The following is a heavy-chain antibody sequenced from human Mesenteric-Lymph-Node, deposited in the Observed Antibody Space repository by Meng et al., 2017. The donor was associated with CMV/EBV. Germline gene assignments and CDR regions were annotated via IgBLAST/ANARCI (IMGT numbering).Heavy chain of an antibody. D-gene: IGHD6-19*01. Sequence: SLKISCVASGFTFDDYAMHWVRQAPGKGLHWVSGISWNSAYIGYADSVKGRFTISRDTAKNSLYLQMNSLRAEDTALYYCAKDWTNLVAGIDYWGPGTLVTVSS. V-gene: IGHV3-9*01. CDR3: AKDWTNLVAGIDY. CDR1: GFTFDDYA. CDR2: ISWNSAYI. J-gene: IGHJ4*02.